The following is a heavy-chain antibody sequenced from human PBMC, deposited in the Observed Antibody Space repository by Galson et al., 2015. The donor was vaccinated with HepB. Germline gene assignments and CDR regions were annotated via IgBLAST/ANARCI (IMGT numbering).Heavy chain of an antibody. CDR1: GYTFTSYG. Sequence: SVKVSCKASGYTFTSYGISWVRQAPGQGLEWMGWISAYNGNTNYAQKLQGRVTMTTDTSTSTAYMELRSLRSDDTAVYYCARIPSPFYYGSGKYTPGYYFDYWGQGTLVTVSS. J-gene: IGHJ4*02. CDR2: ISAYNGNT. V-gene: IGHV1-18*04. D-gene: IGHD3-10*01. CDR3: ARIPSPFYYGSGKYTPGYYFDY.